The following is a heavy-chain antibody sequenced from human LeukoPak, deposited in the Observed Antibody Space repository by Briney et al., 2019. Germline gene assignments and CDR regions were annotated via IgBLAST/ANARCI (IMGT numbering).Heavy chain of an antibody. J-gene: IGHJ5*02. CDR3: TRDSGTYNWFDP. V-gene: IGHV3-73*01. Sequence: GGSLRLSCAASGFTFSGSAIHWVRQSSGKGLEWVGQIDKKDKGYATATAYAASVKGRFTIFRDDSINTAYLQMKSLKTEDTALYYCTRDSGTYNWFDPWGQGTLVTVSS. CDR2: IDKKDKGYATAT. D-gene: IGHD1-26*01. CDR1: GFTFSGSA.